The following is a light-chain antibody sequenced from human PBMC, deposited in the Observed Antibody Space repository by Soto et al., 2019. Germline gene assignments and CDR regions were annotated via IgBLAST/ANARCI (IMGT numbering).Light chain of an antibody. CDR2: DDS. J-gene: IGLJ2*01. CDR3: SSYTSKSSLI. Sequence: SYELTQPPSVSVAPGQTARITCGGNNIGSKSVHWYQQKPGQAPVLVVYDDSDRPSGIPERFSGSNSGNTASLTISGLQAEDEADYYCSSYTSKSSLIFGGGTKVTVL. CDR1: NIGSKS. V-gene: IGLV3-21*02.